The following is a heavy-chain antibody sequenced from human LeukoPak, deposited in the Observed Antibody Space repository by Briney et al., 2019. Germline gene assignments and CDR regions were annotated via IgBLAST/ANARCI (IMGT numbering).Heavy chain of an antibody. J-gene: IGHJ5*02. V-gene: IGHV4-39*01. D-gene: IGHD3-10*01. CDR3: ARSMVRGPKRP. Sequence: SETLSLTCTVSGGSISSSSYYWGWIRQPPGKGLEWIGSIYYSGSTYYNPSLKSRVTISVDTSKNQFSLKLSSVTAADTAVYYCARSMVRGPKRPWGQGTLVTVSS. CDR1: GGSISSSSYY. CDR2: IYYSGST.